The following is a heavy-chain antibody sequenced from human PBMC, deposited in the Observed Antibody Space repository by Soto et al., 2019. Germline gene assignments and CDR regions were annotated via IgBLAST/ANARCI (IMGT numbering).Heavy chain of an antibody. J-gene: IGHJ6*03. Sequence: QVQLDQSGAEVEKPGASVKVSCKASGYPFSSYAISRVRQAPGQGLEWMGWISPYNGDTHYAQSLQGRVTMTTDTSTTTAYMELRSLKSDDTAIYYCARGTTVTATSTYYYMDVWGKGTTVTVSS. D-gene: IGHD4-4*01. CDR1: GYPFSSYA. CDR3: ARGTTVTATSTYYYMDV. CDR2: ISPYNGDT. V-gene: IGHV1-18*01.